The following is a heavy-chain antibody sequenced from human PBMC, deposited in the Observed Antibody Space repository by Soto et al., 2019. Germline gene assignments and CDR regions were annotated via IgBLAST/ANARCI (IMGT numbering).Heavy chain of an antibody. D-gene: IGHD2-15*01. CDR1: GASLKSFFFL. CDR3: VRMKTGGSRPLDH. J-gene: IGHJ1*01. CDR2: IYYTGTI. V-gene: IGHV4-30-4*01. Sequence: LTCSAYGASLKSFFFLRVWIRQPQGEGLEYIGYIYYTGTISYRPSLQSRAAISLDPSKNQFSLKLTSATATDTAVYYCVRMKTGGSRPLDHWV.